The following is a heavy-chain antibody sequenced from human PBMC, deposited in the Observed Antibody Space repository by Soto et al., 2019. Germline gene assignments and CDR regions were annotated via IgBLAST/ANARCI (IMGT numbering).Heavy chain of an antibody. CDR1: VYIFHIYL. D-gene: IGHD2-2*01. J-gene: IGHJ6*02. CDR3: ARASFSEVGPAASPYGMDV. V-gene: IGHV1-18*04. CDR2: ISAYNGDT. Sequence: SLKVSCKSTVYIFHIYLFGWLRQAHVQGLEWMGWISAYNGDTTYAQKFQGRVTMATDTSTSTAYMELRSLRSGDTAVYFCARASFSEVGPAASPYGMDVWGQGTTVTVSS.